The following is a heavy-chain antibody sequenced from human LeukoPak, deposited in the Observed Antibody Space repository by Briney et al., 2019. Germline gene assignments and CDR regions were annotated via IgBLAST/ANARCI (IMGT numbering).Heavy chain of an antibody. V-gene: IGHV4-59*01. J-gene: IGHJ6*03. D-gene: IGHD6-19*01. Sequence: SETLSLTCTVSGGSISNYYWSWIRRPPGKGLEWIGYMYNSGSTNYNPSLKSRVTISVDTSTNQFSLKLSSVTAADTAVYYCARGAGPNFYYHMDVWGKGTTVTVSS. CDR3: ARGAGPNFYYHMDV. CDR2: MYNSGST. CDR1: GGSISNYY.